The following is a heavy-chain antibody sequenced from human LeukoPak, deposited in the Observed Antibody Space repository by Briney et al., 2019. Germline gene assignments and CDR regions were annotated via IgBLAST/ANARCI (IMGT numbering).Heavy chain of an antibody. J-gene: IGHJ4*02. V-gene: IGHV4-4*02. CDR3: ARHYYDSSGHNPFFDY. Sequence: PSGTLSLTCAVSGGSINTGNWWSWVRQTPGKGLEWIGYIYYGGSTNYNPSLKSRVTISVDTSKNQFSLKLSSVTAADTAVYYCARHYYDSSGHNPFFDYWGQGTLVTVSS. D-gene: IGHD3-22*01. CDR2: IYYGGST. CDR1: GGSINTGNW.